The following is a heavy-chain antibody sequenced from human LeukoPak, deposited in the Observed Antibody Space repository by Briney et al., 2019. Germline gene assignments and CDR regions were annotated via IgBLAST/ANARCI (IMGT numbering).Heavy chain of an antibody. J-gene: IGHJ6*02. CDR2: IYYSGST. CDR1: GGSISSYY. D-gene: IGHD2-2*01. CDR3: ARDAVVPAAIGYYYYGMDV. V-gene: IGHV4-59*01. Sequence: SETLSLTCTVSGGSISSYYWSWLRRPPGQGLEWSGYIYYSGSTNYNPSLKSRITISVDTTKNQFSLKLSSVTAADTAVYYCARDAVVPAAIGYYYYGMDVWGQGTTVTVSS.